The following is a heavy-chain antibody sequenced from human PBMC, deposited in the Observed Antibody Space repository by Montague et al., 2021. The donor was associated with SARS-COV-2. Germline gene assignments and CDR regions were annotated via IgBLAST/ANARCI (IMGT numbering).Heavy chain of an antibody. Sequence: SETLSLTCTVSGGSISRYFWNWIRQTPGKGLEWMGYVHDIESSIYNPSLQSRITILLDTPKDQFSLRLNAVTAADTAVYYCARVTLGGRDGRTRQYEGLDSWGQGILVTVS. J-gene: IGHJ4*02. D-gene: IGHD3-16*01. CDR1: GGSISRYF. V-gene: IGHV4-59*01. CDR2: VHDIESS. CDR3: ARVTLGGRDGRTRQYEGLDS.